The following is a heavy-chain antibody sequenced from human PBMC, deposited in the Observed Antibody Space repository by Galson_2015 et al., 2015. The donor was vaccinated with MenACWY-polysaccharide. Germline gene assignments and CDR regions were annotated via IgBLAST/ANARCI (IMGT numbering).Heavy chain of an antibody. CDR3: ARNVRLYTRGAIPDY. V-gene: IGHV3-74*01. J-gene: IGHJ4*02. CDR1: GFTFSSYW. Sequence: SLRLSCAASGFTFSSYWMHWVRQAPGKGLVWVSRINSDGSSTSNADSVKGRFTISRDNAKNTLYLQMNSLRAEDTAVYYCARNVRLYTRGAIPDYWGQGTLVTAAS. CDR2: INSDGSST. D-gene: IGHD2-21*01.